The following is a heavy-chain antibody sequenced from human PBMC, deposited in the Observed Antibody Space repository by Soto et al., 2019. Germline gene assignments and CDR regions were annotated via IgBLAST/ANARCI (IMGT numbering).Heavy chain of an antibody. CDR1: GGSISSYY. J-gene: IGHJ4*02. V-gene: IGHV4-59*01. Sequence: PSETLSLTCTVSGGSISSYYWSWIRQPPGKGLEWIGYIYYSGSTNYNPSLKSRVTISVDTSKNQFSLKLSSVTAADTAVYYCASGPPGDGVDYWGQGTLVTVSS. CDR3: ASGPPGDGVDY. D-gene: IGHD3-10*01. CDR2: IYYSGST.